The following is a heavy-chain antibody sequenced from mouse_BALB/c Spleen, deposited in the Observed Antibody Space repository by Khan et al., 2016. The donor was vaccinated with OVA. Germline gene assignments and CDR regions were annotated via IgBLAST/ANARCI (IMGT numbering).Heavy chain of an antibody. J-gene: IGHJ2*01. V-gene: IGHV14-3*02. Sequence: VQLQQSGAELVKPGASVKLSCTASGFNFKDTYMHWVKQRPEQGLEWIGRIDPANGNTKYDPKFQGKATITADKSSNTAYLQLSSRTSEDTAGYNCATTVDYWGQGTTLTVSS. CDR3: ATTVDY. CDR2: IDPANGNT. CDR1: GFNFKDTY. D-gene: IGHD1-1*01.